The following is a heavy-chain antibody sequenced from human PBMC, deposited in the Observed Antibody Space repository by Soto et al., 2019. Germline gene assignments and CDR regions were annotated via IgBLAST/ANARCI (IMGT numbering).Heavy chain of an antibody. CDR2: IGTASVT. Sequence: XESLSLSCAASGFTFSTYYMHWVRQGTGKGLEWVAGIGTASVTYYPASVKGRFTISREDARNSLYLQMNSLRAGDTAVYYCARLSDFGMDAWGQGTSVTV. V-gene: IGHV3-13*01. CDR1: GFTFSTYY. CDR3: ARLSDFGMDA. J-gene: IGHJ6*02. D-gene: IGHD3-3*01.